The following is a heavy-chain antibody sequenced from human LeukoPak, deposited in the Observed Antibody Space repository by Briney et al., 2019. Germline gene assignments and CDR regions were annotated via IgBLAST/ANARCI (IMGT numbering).Heavy chain of an antibody. V-gene: IGHV1-8*03. CDR3: ARGAGSSSAYYYYYYYMDV. CDR2: MNLNSGNT. Sequence: GASVKVSCKASGYTFTTYDINWVRQAPGQGLEWMGWMNLNSGNTGYAQKFQGRVSITRNTSISTAYMELSSLSSEDTAVYYCARGAGSSSAYYYYYYYMDVWGKGTTVTVSS. J-gene: IGHJ6*03. CDR1: GYTFTTYD. D-gene: IGHD6-6*01.